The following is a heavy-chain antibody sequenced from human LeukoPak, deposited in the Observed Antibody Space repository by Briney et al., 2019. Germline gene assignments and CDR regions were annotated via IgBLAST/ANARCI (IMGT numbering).Heavy chain of an antibody. CDR2: INLSGGST. J-gene: IGHJ4*02. D-gene: IGHD3-22*01. CDR1: GYTFTSYY. V-gene: IGHV1-46*01. Sequence: ASVKVSCKASGYTFTSYYMHWVRQAPGQGLEWMGIINLSGGSTSYAQKFQGRVTMTRDMSTSTVYMELSSLRSEDTAVYYCAREANYYDSSGYQHVDYWGQGTLVTVSS. CDR3: AREANYYDSSGYQHVDY.